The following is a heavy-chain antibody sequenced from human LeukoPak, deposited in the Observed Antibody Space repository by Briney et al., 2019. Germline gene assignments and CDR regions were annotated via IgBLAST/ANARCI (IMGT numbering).Heavy chain of an antibody. CDR2: FDPEDGET. V-gene: IGHV1-24*01. D-gene: IGHD6-13*01. CDR3: ATECHSSSCLEYFQH. CDR1: GYTFTSYG. Sequence: ASVKVSCKASGYTFTSYGISWVRQAPGKGLEWMGGFDPEDGETIYAQKFQGRVTMTEDTSTDTAYMELSSLRSEDTAVYYCATECHSSSCLEYFQHWGQGTLVTVSS. J-gene: IGHJ1*01.